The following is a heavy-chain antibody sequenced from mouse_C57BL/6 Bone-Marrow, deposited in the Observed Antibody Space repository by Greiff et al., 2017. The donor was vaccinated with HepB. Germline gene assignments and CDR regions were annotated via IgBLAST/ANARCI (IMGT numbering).Heavy chain of an antibody. CDR2: ISSGSSTI. D-gene: IGHD5-1*01. CDR1: GFTFSDYG. V-gene: IGHV5-17*01. CDR3: ARTYQGAMDY. Sequence: EVKLVESGGGLVKPGGSLKLSCAASGFTFSDYGMHWVRQAPEQGLEWVAYISSGSSTIYYADTVKGRFTISRDNAKNTLFLQMTSLRSEDTAMYYCARTYQGAMDYWGQGTSVTVSS. J-gene: IGHJ4*01.